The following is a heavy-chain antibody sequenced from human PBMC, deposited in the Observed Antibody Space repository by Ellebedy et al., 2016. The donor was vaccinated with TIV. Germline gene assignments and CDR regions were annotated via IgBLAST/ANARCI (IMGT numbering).Heavy chain of an antibody. D-gene: IGHD3-10*01. J-gene: IGHJ4*02. CDR3: ARAHEGVKILSPDY. Sequence: GESLKISCAASGFTVSSTYVSWVRQAPGKGLQWVAIIYSGGSTFYADSVRGRFTISRDSSTNTVYLQVNSLRAEDTAVYYCARAHEGVKILSPDYWGQGALVTVSS. CDR1: GFTVSSTY. V-gene: IGHV3-66*02. CDR2: IYSGGST.